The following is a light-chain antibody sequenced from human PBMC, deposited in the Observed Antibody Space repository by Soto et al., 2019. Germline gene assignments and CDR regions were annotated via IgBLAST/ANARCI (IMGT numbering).Light chain of an antibody. CDR2: DAS. Sequence: EIVLTQSPATLSLSPGQRATLSCRASQSVSSYLAWYQQKPCQAPRLLIYDASNRTTGIPARFSGSGSGRDFTLIISSLEPEDFAVYYCQQRSNWRPWTFGQGTKVEIK. J-gene: IGKJ1*01. CDR3: QQRSNWRPWT. V-gene: IGKV3-11*02. CDR1: QSVSSY.